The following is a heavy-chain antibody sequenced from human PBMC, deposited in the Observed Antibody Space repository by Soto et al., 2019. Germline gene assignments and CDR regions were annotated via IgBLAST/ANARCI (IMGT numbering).Heavy chain of an antibody. CDR1: GFTLSRHT. D-gene: IGHD3-22*01. V-gene: IGHV3-21*01. CDR3: VRDYYDTSGNPHTFDM. Sequence: GGSLRLSCAASGFTLSRHTMNWVRQAPGKGLEWVSFIGSRTSDIYYADSVKGRFTISRDNAKNSLYLDLTRLRAEDTAVYFCVRDYYDTSGNPHTFDMWGQGTMVTVSS. J-gene: IGHJ3*02. CDR2: IGSRTSDI.